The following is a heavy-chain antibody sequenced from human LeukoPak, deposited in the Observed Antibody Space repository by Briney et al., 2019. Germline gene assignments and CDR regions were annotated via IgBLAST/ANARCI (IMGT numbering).Heavy chain of an antibody. D-gene: IGHD3-10*01. CDR3: ARADLPLYYGSGSYYYYGMDV. CDR1: GFIFSSYW. J-gene: IGHJ6*02. CDR2: IYSGGST. Sequence: GGSLRLSCAASGFIFSSYWMSWVRQAPGKGLEWVSVIYSGGSTYYADSVKGRFTISRDNSKNTLYLQMNSLRAEDTAVYYCARADLPLYYGSGSYYYYGMDVWGQGTTVTVSS. V-gene: IGHV3-53*01.